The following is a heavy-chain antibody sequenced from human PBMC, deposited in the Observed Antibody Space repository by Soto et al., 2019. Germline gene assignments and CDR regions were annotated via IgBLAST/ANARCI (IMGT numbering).Heavy chain of an antibody. Sequence: EVQLVESGGGLVQPGRSLRLSCAASGFTFDDYAKHWVRQAPGKGLEWVSGISWNSGSIGYADSVKGRFTISRDNAKNSLYLQMKSLRAEDTALYYCAKDLGGYYGSGIDYWGQGTLVTVSS. CDR3: AKDLGGYYGSGIDY. J-gene: IGHJ4*02. CDR2: ISWNSGSI. D-gene: IGHD3-10*01. CDR1: GFTFDDYA. V-gene: IGHV3-9*01.